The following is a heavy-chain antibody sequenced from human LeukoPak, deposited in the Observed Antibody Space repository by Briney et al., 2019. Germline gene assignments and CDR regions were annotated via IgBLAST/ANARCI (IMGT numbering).Heavy chain of an antibody. V-gene: IGHV3-23*01. CDR1: GFTFSSYA. CDR3: AKDRSSRYDFWSGSFSHYYYYYMDV. Sequence: GSLRLSCAASGFTFSSYAMSWVRQAPGKGLESVSAIRGGSADYADSVKGRFSISIDNSKNTPYLQMNSLRDEDTAVYYCAKDRSSRYDFWSGSFSHYYYYYMDVWGKGTTVTASS. D-gene: IGHD3-3*01. CDR2: IRGGSA. J-gene: IGHJ6*03.